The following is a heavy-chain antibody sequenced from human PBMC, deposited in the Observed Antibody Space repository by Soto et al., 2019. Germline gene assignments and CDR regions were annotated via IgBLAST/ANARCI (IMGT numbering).Heavy chain of an antibody. D-gene: IGHD5-12*01. J-gene: IGHJ3*02. CDR2: ISYDGSNK. CDR3: ARDIWFEGDIVATPAFDI. V-gene: IGHV3-30-3*01. Sequence: QVQLVESGGGVVQPGRSLRLSCAASGFTFSSYAMHWVRQAPGKGLEWVAVISYDGSNKYYADSVKGRFTISRDNSKNTLYLQMNSLRAEDTAVYYCARDIWFEGDIVATPAFDIWGQGTMVTVSS. CDR1: GFTFSSYA.